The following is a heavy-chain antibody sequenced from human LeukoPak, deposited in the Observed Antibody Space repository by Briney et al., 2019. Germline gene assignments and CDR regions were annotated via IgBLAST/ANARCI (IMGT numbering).Heavy chain of an antibody. J-gene: IGHJ4*02. Sequence: SETLSLTCTVSVGSIISGDYYWSWIRQAPGRGLEWIGYIYYSGSTYYNPSLKSRVTISVDMSKNQFSLKLSSVTAADTAVYYRARDYDSSGYYLLYWGQGTLVTVSS. D-gene: IGHD3-22*01. CDR3: ARDYDSSGYYLLY. CDR1: VGSIISGDYY. V-gene: IGHV4-30-4*01. CDR2: IYYSGST.